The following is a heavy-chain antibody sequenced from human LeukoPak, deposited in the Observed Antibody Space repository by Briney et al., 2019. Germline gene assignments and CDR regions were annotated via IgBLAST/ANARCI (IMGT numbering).Heavy chain of an antibody. CDR2: IYYSGST. Sequence: SETLSLTCTVSGGSISSYYWSWIRQPPGKGLEWIGYIYYSGSTNYNPSLKSRVTISVDTSKNQFSLKLSSVTAADTAVYYCAREGNCSGGSCYPHDYWGQGTLVTVSS. D-gene: IGHD2-15*01. CDR1: GGSISSYY. V-gene: IGHV4-59*01. J-gene: IGHJ4*02. CDR3: AREGNCSGGSCYPHDY.